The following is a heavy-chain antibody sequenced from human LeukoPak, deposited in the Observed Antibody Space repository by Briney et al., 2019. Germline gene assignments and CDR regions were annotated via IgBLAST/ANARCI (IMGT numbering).Heavy chain of an antibody. CDR3: ARLIAARPEYYFDY. CDR1: GFTFSSYE. Sequence: AGGSLRLSCAASGFTFSSYEMNWVRQAPGKGLEWVSYISSSGSTIYYADSVKGRFTISRDNAKNSLYLQMNSLRAEDTAVYYCARLIAARPEYYFDYWGQGTLVTVSS. CDR2: ISSSGSTI. V-gene: IGHV3-48*03. D-gene: IGHD6-6*01. J-gene: IGHJ4*02.